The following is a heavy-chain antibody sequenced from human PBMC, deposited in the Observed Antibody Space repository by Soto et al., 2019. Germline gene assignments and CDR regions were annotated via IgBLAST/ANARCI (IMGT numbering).Heavy chain of an antibody. D-gene: IGHD1-1*01. CDR3: ARGPHQFERGQQSRSGH. CDR1: GGSFSGYD. V-gene: IGHV4-34*01. CDR2: INQVGST. J-gene: IGHJ4*01. Sequence: PSETLSLTCAVSGGSFSGYDWDWIRKSPGKGLGGIGDINQVGSTNTNPSPYSRLTISVDTSKTQYSLCLTAVTAADTAVYFCARGPHQFERGQQSRSGHRGQGTLGTVSS.